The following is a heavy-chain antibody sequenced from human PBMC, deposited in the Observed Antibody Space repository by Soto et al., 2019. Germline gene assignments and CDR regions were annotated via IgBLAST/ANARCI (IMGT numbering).Heavy chain of an antibody. V-gene: IGHV1-69*13. CDR1: GGTFSSYA. D-gene: IGHD2-2*01. Sequence: ASVKVSFKASGGTFSSYAISWVRQAPGQGLEWMGGIIPIFGTANYAQKFQGRVTITADESTSTAYMELSSLRSEDTAVYYCARDCSSTSCYVEDKTYYYYGMDVWGQGTTVTVSS. J-gene: IGHJ6*02. CDR2: IIPIFGTA. CDR3: ARDCSSTSCYVEDKTYYYYGMDV.